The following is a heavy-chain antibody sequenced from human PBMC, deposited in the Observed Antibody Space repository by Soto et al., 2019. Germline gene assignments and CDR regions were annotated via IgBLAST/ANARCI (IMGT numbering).Heavy chain of an antibody. CDR2: IWYDGSNK. J-gene: IGHJ4*02. CDR1: GFTFSSYG. D-gene: IGHD2-15*01. CDR3: ARDHREDIVVVVVPDY. V-gene: IGHV3-33*01. Sequence: GGSLRLSCAASGFTFSSYGMHWVRQAPGKGLEWVAVIWYDGSNKYYADSVKGRFTISRDNSKNTLYLQMNSLRAEDTAVYYCARDHREDIVVVVVPDYWGQGTLVTVSS.